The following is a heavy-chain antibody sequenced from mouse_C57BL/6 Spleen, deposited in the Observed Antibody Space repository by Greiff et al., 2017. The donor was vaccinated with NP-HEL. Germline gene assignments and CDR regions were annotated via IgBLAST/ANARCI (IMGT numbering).Heavy chain of an antibody. D-gene: IGHD1-1*01. CDR2: IDPSDSET. CDR1: GYTFTSYW. CDR3: ARYRYGSSYDFDV. V-gene: IGHV1-52*01. J-gene: IGHJ1*03. Sequence: VQLQQSGAELVRPGSSVKLSCKASGYTFTSYWMHWVKQRPIQGLEWIGNIDPSDSETHYNQKFKDKATLTVDKSSSTAYMQLSSLTSEDSAVYYCARYRYGSSYDFDVWGTGTTVTVSS.